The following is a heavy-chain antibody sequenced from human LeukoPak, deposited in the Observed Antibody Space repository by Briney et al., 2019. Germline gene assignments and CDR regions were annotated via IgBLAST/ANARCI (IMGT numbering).Heavy chain of an antibody. D-gene: IGHD6-19*01. V-gene: IGHV6-1*01. CDR2: TYYRSKCYS. CDR3: ARDSSGWRSIFDY. J-gene: IGHJ4*02. CDR1: GESVSSDSAA. Sequence: SQTLSLTCAISGESVSSDSAACNWIRQSPSRGLEWLGRTYYRSKCYSDYAVSVKSPLTINPDTSKNQFSLQLNSVTPEDTAVYYCARDSSGWRSIFDYWGQGTLVSVSS.